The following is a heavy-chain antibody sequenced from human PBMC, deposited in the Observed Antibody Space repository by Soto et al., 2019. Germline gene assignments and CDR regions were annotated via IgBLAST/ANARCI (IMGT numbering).Heavy chain of an antibody. V-gene: IGHV3-72*01. D-gene: IGHD2-21*01. CDR2: TRNKPNSYTT. Sequence: GGSLRRSCVASGFTFSDHYMDWVRQAPGKGLEWVGRTRNKPNSYTTEYAASVRGRFTISSDDSKNSLYLQMNSLKTEDTAVYYCVRDHIGVGIDYWGLGTLVTVSS. J-gene: IGHJ4*02. CDR3: VRDHIGVGIDY. CDR1: GFTFSDHY.